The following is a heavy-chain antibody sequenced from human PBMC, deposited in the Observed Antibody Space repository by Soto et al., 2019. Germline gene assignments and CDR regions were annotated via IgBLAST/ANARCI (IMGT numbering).Heavy chain of an antibody. CDR2: IFYSGTT. D-gene: IGHD1-1*01. CDR3: ARDLWVEPELYYYGMDV. CDR1: GDSISSADYY. Sequence: QVQLQESGPGLVRPSQTLSLTCTVSGDSISSADYYWSWIRQTPGKVLEWIGYIFYSGTTYYNPSLKSRLTISVDTSKNHFSLRLTSVTAADTAVYYCARDLWVEPELYYYGMDVWGQGTTVTVSS. V-gene: IGHV4-30-4*01. J-gene: IGHJ6*02.